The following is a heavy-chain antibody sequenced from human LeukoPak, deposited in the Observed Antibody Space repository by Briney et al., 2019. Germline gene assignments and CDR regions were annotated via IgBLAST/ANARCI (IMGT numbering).Heavy chain of an antibody. J-gene: IGHJ4*02. CDR1: GGSISSYY. CDR3: ACQRWLQLDPFDY. Sequence: SETLSLTCTVSGGSISSYYWSWIRQPPGKGLEWIGYIYYSGSTNYNPSLKSRVTISVDTSKNQFSLKLSSVTAADTAVYYCACQRWLQLDPFDYWGQGTLVTVSS. CDR2: IYYSGST. D-gene: IGHD5-24*01. V-gene: IGHV4-59*01.